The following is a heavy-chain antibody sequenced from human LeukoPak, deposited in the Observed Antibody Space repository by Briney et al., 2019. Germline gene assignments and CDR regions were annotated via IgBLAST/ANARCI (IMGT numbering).Heavy chain of an antibody. J-gene: IGHJ5*02. D-gene: IGHD3-22*01. CDR1: GFTFCNYR. Sequence: GGSLRLSCAASGFTFCNYRMHWVRQAPGKGLVWVSRINSDGINTSYADSVKGRFTISRDNAKNTLNLQMNSLRAEDTAVYYCARDLGQYYDTSDNWFDPWGQGTLVTVSS. CDR2: INSDGINT. V-gene: IGHV3-74*01. CDR3: ARDLGQYYDTSDNWFDP.